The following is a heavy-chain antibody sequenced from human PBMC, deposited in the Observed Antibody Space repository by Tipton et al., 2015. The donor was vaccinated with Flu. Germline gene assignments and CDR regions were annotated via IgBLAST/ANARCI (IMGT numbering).Heavy chain of an antibody. J-gene: IGHJ5*02. Sequence: QVQLVQSGAETKKPGASVKVSCKASGYTFTGYYMHWVRQAPGQGLEWMGWINPNSGGTNSAQSFQGRVTMTRDTSISTAYMERTRLRSDDTAVYYCATVKPTGYLGTAAGWFDTWGQGTLVTVSS. D-gene: IGHD6-13*01. CDR1: GYTFTGYY. CDR3: ATVKPTGYLGTAAGWFDT. CDR2: INPNSGGT. V-gene: IGHV1-2*02.